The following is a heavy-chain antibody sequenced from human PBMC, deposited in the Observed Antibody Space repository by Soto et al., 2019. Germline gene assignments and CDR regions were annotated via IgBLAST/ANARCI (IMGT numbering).Heavy chain of an antibody. CDR2: ISYSGRT. D-gene: IGHD4-17*01. CDR1: GASIITDNYF. CDR3: ARRRASDYGGNHHPYYFDR. V-gene: IGHV4-39*01. Sequence: SETLSLTCTVSGASIITDNYFWAWIRQSPRRGLELIGSISYSGRTYDDPSLQSRVTISIDASKNQFSLKLTSVTTADTAVYYCARRRASDYGGNHHPYYFDRWGQGALVTVSS. J-gene: IGHJ4*02.